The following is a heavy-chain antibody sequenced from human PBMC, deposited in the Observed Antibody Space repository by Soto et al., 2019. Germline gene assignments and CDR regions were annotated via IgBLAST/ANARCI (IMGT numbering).Heavy chain of an antibody. J-gene: IGHJ4*02. CDR3: VREKVTMIVGFCYFDY. Sequence: GSLRLSCAASGFTVSSNYMSWVRQAPGKGLEWVSVIYAGGNTHYADSVEGRFTISRDNSNNMLYLQMNSLRAEDTAVYYCVREKVTMIVGFCYFDYWGQGTRVTVSS. V-gene: IGHV3-66*01. D-gene: IGHD3-22*01. CDR1: GFTVSSNY. CDR2: IYAGGNT.